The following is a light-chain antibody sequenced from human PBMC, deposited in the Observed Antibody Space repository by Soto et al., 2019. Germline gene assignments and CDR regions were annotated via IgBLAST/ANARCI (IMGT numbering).Light chain of an antibody. V-gene: IGKV1-39*01. CDR1: QSMSNY. Sequence: DMQMTQSPSSLSASVGYRVTITCVASQSMSNYLNWYQHKPGKAPTLLIYDASSLESGVPSRFRGSGSGTDFTLTISSLQPEDFETYYCQQSYITPYTFGQGTKVDIK. CDR3: QQSYITPYT. J-gene: IGKJ2*01. CDR2: DAS.